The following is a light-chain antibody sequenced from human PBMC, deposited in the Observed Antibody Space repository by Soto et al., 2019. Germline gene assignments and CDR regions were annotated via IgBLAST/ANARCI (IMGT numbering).Light chain of an antibody. V-gene: IGKV3-20*01. J-gene: IGKJ1*01. CDR1: QNIYFN. Sequence: LPPSPATLSVAPWESAPITCRASQNIYFNLAWYQQKPGQAPRLLIYGASIRATGIPARFSGSGSGTDFTLTISRLEPEDFAVFYCQQYGSSPPRWTFGQGTKVDIK. CDR3: QQYGSSPPRWT. CDR2: GAS.